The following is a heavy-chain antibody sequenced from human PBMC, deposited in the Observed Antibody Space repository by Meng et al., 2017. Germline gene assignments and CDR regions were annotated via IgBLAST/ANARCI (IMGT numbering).Heavy chain of an antibody. D-gene: IGHD3-3*01. J-gene: IGHJ4*02. CDR1: GGSFSGYY. CDR3: ARGKGSDFWSGYYGYYFDY. CDR2: INHSGST. Sequence: GSLRLSCAVYGGSFSGYYWSWIRQPPGKGLEWIGEINHSGSTNYNPSLKSRVTISVDTSKNQFSLKLSSVTAADTAVYYCARGKGSDFWSGYYGYYFDYWGQGTLVTVSS. V-gene: IGHV4-34*01.